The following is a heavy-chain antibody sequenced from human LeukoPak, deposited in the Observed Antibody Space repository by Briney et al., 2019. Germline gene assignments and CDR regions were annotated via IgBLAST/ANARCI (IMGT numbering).Heavy chain of an antibody. Sequence: PGRSLSRSCSASGFSFSDNGIHWLRQAQGKGLEWVAFIQTDGNPKYYADSVRGRFTISRDNSKKTCYLQMDSLRVDDTAVYYWARERSTEIIGGMDVRGQGTTVTVAS. CDR1: GFSFSDNG. J-gene: IGHJ6*02. CDR3: ARERSTEIIGGMDV. CDR2: IQTDGNPK. V-gene: IGHV3-33*01. D-gene: IGHD2-8*02.